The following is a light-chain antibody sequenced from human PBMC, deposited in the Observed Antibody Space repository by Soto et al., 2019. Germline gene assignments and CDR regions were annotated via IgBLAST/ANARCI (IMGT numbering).Light chain of an antibody. J-gene: IGKJ4*01. CDR1: QNIRNN. CDR2: GAS. Sequence: EVVMTQSPASLSVSPWERVTVSCRASQNIRNNLAWYQHKPGQSPRLLISGASTREAGIPGRFSGSRSGTDFTLTISSLEPEDSAVYYCQQRSDWPITSSGGTKVDIK. V-gene: IGKV3-11*01. CDR3: QQRSDWPIT.